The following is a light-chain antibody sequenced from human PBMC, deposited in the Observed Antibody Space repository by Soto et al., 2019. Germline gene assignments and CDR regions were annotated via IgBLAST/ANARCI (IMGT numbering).Light chain of an antibody. Sequence: QSVLTQPASVSGSPGQSITISCTGTSSDVGASNYVSWYQQHPGKAPKLMISEVSNRPSGVSNRFSGSKSGNTASLTISGLQAEDEADHYCTSYTTTTTWVFGGGTKLTVL. V-gene: IGLV2-14*01. CDR3: TSYTTTTTWV. J-gene: IGLJ3*02. CDR2: EVS. CDR1: SSDVGASNY.